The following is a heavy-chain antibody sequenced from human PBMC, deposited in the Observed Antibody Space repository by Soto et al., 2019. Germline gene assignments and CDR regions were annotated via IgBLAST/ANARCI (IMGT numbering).Heavy chain of an antibody. CDR1: GGTFSSYA. CDR3: ARGDESSSSIAAAGKYYFDY. V-gene: IGHV1-69*13. Sequence: ASVKFSCKASGGTFSSYAISWVRQAPGQGLEWMGGIIPIFGTANYAQKFQGRVTITADESTSTAYMELSSLRSEDTAVYYCARGDESSSSIAAAGKYYFDYWGQGTLVTVSS. D-gene: IGHD6-13*01. J-gene: IGHJ4*02. CDR2: IIPIFGTA.